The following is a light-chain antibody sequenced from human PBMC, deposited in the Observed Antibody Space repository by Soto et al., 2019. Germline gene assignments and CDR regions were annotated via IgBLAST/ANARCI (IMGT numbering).Light chain of an antibody. V-gene: IGKV1-5*03. CDR1: QSVSTS. Sequence: EIQMTQSPSTLSASVGDRLTITCRASQSVSTSLAWYQQKPGIAPKLLIYQASSLENGVPSRFSGSGSGTEFTLTISSLQPDDFATYYCQQYNSYRTFGQGTKV. J-gene: IGKJ1*01. CDR2: QAS. CDR3: QQYNSYRT.